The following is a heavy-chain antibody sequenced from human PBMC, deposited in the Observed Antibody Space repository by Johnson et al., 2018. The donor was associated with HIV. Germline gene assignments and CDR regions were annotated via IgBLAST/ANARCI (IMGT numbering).Heavy chain of an antibody. D-gene: IGHD7-27*01. Sequence: QVQLVESGGGVVRPGGSLRLSCAASGFTFDDYGMSWVRQAPGKGLEWVAFTRHDGSNKYYADSVEGRFTISRDNSKNTLYLQMNSLRPEETAVYYCAGNWGAVGDAFDIWGQGTMVTVSS. CDR2: TRHDGSNK. CDR3: AGNWGAVGDAFDI. J-gene: IGHJ3*02. CDR1: GFTFDDYG. V-gene: IGHV3-30*02.